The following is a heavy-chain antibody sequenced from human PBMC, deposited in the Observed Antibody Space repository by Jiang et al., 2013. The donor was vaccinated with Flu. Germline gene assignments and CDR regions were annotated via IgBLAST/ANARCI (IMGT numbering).Heavy chain of an antibody. CDR1: GYSFTSYW. J-gene: IGHJ3*02. Sequence: GAEVKKPGESLKISCKGSGYSFTSYWIGWVRQMPGKGLEWMGIIYPGDSDTRYSPSFQGQVTISADKSISTAYLQWSSLKASDTAMYYCARGDVVVVAATGAFDIWGQGTMVTVS. V-gene: IGHV5-51*01. D-gene: IGHD2-15*01. CDR2: IYPGDSDT. CDR3: ARGDVVVVAATGAFDI.